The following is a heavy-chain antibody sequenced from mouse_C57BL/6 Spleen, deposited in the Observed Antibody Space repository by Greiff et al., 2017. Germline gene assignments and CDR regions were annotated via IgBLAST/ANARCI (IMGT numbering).Heavy chain of an antibody. CDR3: ARSGRSYYFDY. CDR1: GYTFTSYW. Sequence: QVQLQQPGAELVRPGSSVKLSCKASGYTFTSYWMHWVKQRPIQGLEWIGNIDPSDSETHYNQKFKDKATVTVDKSSSTAYMQLSSLTSEDSAVYYCARSGRSYYFDYWGQGTTLTVSS. CDR2: IDPSDSET. J-gene: IGHJ2*01. V-gene: IGHV1-52*01.